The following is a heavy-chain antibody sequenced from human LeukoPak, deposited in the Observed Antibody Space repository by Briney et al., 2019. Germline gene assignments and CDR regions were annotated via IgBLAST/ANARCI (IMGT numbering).Heavy chain of an antibody. CDR1: GGSISSSSYY. Sequence: SETLSLTCTVSGGSISSSSYYWGWIRQPPGKGLEWIGSIYYSGSTYYNPSLKSRVTISVDTSKNQFSLKLSSVTAADTAVYYCARAFRGIFGVFEAFDIWGQGTMVTVSS. J-gene: IGHJ3*02. V-gene: IGHV4-39*07. CDR3: ARAFRGIFGVFEAFDI. D-gene: IGHD3-3*01. CDR2: IYYSGST.